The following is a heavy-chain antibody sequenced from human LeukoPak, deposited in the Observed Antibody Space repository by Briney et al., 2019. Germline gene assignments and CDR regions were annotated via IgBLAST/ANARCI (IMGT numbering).Heavy chain of an antibody. V-gene: IGHV4-39*01. CDR2: INYSGST. Sequence: SETLSLTYTVSGGSLIGSTSYWGWIRQPPGKGLDWIGIINYSGSTYYNPSLRSRVTISVDTSKNQFSLKLNSVTASDTAVYYCARGYDYWGQGTLVTVSS. CDR3: ARGYDY. J-gene: IGHJ4*02. D-gene: IGHD3-22*01. CDR1: GGSLIGSTSY.